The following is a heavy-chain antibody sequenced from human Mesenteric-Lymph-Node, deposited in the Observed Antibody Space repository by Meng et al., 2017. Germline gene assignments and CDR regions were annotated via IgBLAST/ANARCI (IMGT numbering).Heavy chain of an antibody. CDR3: ADITAGF. V-gene: IGHV3-74*01. D-gene: IGHD3-10*01. CDR2: INTDGSNT. CDR1: GFSFSNYW. Sequence: EGQLVGSGGGLVKPGGSLRLSCAASGFSFSNYWMHWVRQAPGKGLVWVSFINTDGSNTAYADSVKGRFTISRDNAKNTLYLQMNSLRVEDTAIYYCADITAGFWGQGTLVTVSS. J-gene: IGHJ4*02.